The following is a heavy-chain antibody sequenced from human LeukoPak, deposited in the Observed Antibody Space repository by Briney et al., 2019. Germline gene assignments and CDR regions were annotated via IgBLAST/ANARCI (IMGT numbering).Heavy chain of an antibody. CDR3: ARVPGIVGAIVDY. J-gene: IGHJ4*02. V-gene: IGHV1-18*01. D-gene: IGHD1-26*01. CDR1: GYTFTIYG. Sequence: GASVKVSSTASGYTFTIYGISWVRQAPGQGLEWMGWISAYNGNTNYAEKLQGRVTMTTDTSTRTGYMELRSLTSDDTAVYYCARVPGIVGAIVDYWGQGTLVTVSS. CDR2: ISAYNGNT.